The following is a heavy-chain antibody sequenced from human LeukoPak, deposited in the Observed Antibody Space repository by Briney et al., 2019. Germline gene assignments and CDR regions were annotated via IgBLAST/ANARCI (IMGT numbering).Heavy chain of an antibody. Sequence: PSQTLSLTCAVSGGSISSGGYSWSWIRQPPGKGLEWIGYIYHSGSTYYNPSLKSRVTISVDRSKNQFSLKLSSVTAADTAVYYCARARGSYYYYYMDVWGKGTTVTVSS. CDR1: GGSISSGGYS. CDR3: ARARGSYYYYYMDV. J-gene: IGHJ6*03. V-gene: IGHV4-30-2*01. CDR2: IYHSGST. D-gene: IGHD5-12*01.